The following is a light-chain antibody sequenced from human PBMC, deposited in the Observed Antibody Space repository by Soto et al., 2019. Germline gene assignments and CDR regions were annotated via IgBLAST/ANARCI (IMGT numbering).Light chain of an antibody. CDR3: VAWDDSLNGYV. Sequence: QSALTQPPSASGTPGQRVTISCSGSSSNIGLNTVTWYQHLPRAAPKLLIYTNDQRPSGVPDRFSASKSGTAASLAISGLQSEDEADYYCVAWDDSLNGYVFGTGTKVTVL. CDR1: SSNIGLNT. J-gene: IGLJ1*01. CDR2: TND. V-gene: IGLV1-44*01.